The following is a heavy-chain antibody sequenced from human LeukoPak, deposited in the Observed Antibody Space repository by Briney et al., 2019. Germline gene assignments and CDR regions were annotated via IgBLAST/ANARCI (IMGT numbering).Heavy chain of an antibody. D-gene: IGHD6-19*01. V-gene: IGHV4-4*07. CDR3: ARENSSGWYRGYYYYMDV. CDR1: GGSISSYY. Sequence: PSETLSLTCTVSGGSISSYYWSWIRQPAGKGLEWIGRIHTSGSTNYNPSLKSRVTMSVDTSKNQFSLKLSSVTAADTAVYYCARENSSGWYRGYYYYMDVWGKGTTVTASS. CDR2: IHTSGST. J-gene: IGHJ6*03.